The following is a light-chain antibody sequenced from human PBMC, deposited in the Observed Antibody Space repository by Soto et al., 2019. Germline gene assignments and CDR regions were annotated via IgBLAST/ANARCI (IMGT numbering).Light chain of an antibody. CDR3: SSYTSSSLYV. CDR1: SSDVGGYNY. Sequence: QSALTQPASVSGSPGQSITISCTGTSSDVGGYNYVSWYQQHPGKAPKLMIYEVSNRPSGVSNRFSGSKSGNTASLTISGLQAEDEPDYYCSSYTSSSLYVFGTGTKVTVL. CDR2: EVS. J-gene: IGLJ1*01. V-gene: IGLV2-14*01.